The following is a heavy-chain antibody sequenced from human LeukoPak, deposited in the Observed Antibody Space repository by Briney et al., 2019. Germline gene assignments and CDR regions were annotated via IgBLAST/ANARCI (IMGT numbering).Heavy chain of an antibody. CDR3: ARGGIHGYSAFDNLDF. J-gene: IGHJ4*02. CDR2: VYYGGST. Sequence: SETLSLTCAVSGASINDFYWTWIRQPPGKGLEWIGYVYYGGSTNYNPSLKSRVSMSVDTSKNQFSLTLTSVTVADTAFYYCARGGIHGYSAFDNLDFWGLGTHVTVSS. V-gene: IGHV4-59*01. D-gene: IGHD5-12*01. CDR1: GASINDFY.